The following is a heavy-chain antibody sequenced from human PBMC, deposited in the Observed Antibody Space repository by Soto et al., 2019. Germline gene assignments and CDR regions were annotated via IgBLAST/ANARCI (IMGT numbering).Heavy chain of an antibody. CDR2: IYPGDSDT. D-gene: IGHD6-19*01. Sequence: GESLKISCKGSGYTFTSYWIAWVRQMPGKGLEWMGIIYPGDSDTRYSPSFQGQVSISADKSISTAYLQWSSLKASDTAMYYCARQDGSALYYFDYWGQGTLVNVSS. CDR1: GYTFTSYW. V-gene: IGHV5-51*01. J-gene: IGHJ4*02. CDR3: ARQDGSALYYFDY.